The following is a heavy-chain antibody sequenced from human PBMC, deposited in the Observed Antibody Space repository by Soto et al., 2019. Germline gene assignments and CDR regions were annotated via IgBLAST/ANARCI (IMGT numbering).Heavy chain of an antibody. D-gene: IGHD3-3*01. CDR3: AGVATRSGYYRGIAVAATVDY. J-gene: IGHJ4*02. CDR1: GGSFSDYY. CDR2: INHSGST. V-gene: IGHV4-34*01. Sequence: PSETLSLTCGVYGGSFSDYYWTWIRQPPGKEWECIGEINHSGSTNYNPSLNSRVTISLATSNNQFSLKLSFVTAAHTAVYYCAGVATRSGYYRGIAVAATVDYGGQRSPVPVSS.